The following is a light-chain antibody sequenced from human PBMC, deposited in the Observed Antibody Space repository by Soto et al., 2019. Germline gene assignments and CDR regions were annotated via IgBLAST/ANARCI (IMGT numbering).Light chain of an antibody. V-gene: IGLV2-8*01. CDR3: SSYAGSNKLVV. CDR2: EVS. CDR1: SSDVGGYNY. Sequence: QSALTQPPSASGSPGQSVTISCTGTSSDVGGYNYVSWYQQHPGKAPKLMIYEVSKRPSGVPDRFSGSKSGNTASLTVSGLQAEDEADYYGSSYAGSNKLVVFGGGTKLTVL. J-gene: IGLJ2*01.